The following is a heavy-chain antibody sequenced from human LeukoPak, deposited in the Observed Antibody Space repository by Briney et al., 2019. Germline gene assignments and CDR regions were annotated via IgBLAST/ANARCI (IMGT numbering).Heavy chain of an antibody. Sequence: ASMKVSCKASGYTFTDYYMHWVRQAPGQGLEWMGWIDPKSGGTNYAQKFQGRVTMTRDTSISTAYMELSRLTSDDTAVYYCTSSDYTSSDYWGQRTLVTVSS. CDR3: TSSDYTSSDY. D-gene: IGHD2-2*02. CDR1: GYTFTDYY. V-gene: IGHV1-2*02. CDR2: IDPKSGGT. J-gene: IGHJ4*02.